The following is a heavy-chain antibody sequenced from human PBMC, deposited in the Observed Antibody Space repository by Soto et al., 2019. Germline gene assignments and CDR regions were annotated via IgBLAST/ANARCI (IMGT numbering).Heavy chain of an antibody. CDR2: ITGSGGTI. V-gene: IGHV3-23*01. CDR1: GFTFSTYA. D-gene: IGHD6-13*01. J-gene: IGHJ4*02. Sequence: EVQLLESGGGLVQPGASLRLSCAASGFTFSTYAMSWVRQAPGKGLEWVSSITGSGGTINNADSVKGRFTVSRDNSKNTLYLQMNSLRAEDTAVYYCVKGGLYLSSSWYEGYWGQGTLVTVSS. CDR3: VKGGLYLSSSWYEGY.